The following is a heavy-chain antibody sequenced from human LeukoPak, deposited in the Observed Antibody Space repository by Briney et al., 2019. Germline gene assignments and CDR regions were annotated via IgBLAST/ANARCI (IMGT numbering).Heavy chain of an antibody. V-gene: IGHV4-39*01. J-gene: IGHJ4*02. Sequence: PSETLSLTCTVSGGSVSSSDYYWGWIRQPPGKGLEWIGSIYYTGSTYYNPSLKSRVTISVDTSKNQFSLKLSSVTAEDTAIYYCARHLYYGDYYFDYWGRGTLVTVSS. CDR2: IYYTGST. CDR1: GGSVSSSDYY. CDR3: ARHLYYGDYYFDY. D-gene: IGHD4-17*01.